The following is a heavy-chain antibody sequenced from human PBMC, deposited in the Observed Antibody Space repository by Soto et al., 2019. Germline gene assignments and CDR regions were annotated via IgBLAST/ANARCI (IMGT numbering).Heavy chain of an antibody. CDR2: TKQDESEK. Sequence: EVQLVESGGGLVQPGGSLRLSCATSGFTFGDYWMSWVRQAPGKRLEWVANTKQDESEKYYVGSVRGRFTISRDNAKNSLYLQMNSLSAEETAVYFCVREGDSGFLSWGQGTLVTVSS. D-gene: IGHD6-25*01. V-gene: IGHV3-7*01. CDR3: VREGDSGFLS. J-gene: IGHJ5*02. CDR1: GFTFGDYW.